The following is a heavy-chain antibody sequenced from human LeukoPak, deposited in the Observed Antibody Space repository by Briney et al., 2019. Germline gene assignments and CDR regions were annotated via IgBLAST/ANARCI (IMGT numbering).Heavy chain of an antibody. J-gene: IGHJ4*02. CDR1: GYTFASYH. D-gene: IGHD6-25*01. CDR3: AREREDGYYFDY. Sequence: ASVKVSCKTSGYTFASYHIHWVRQAPGQGLEWMGIIKISGGSSTYAQMFQGRVTMTRDTSTRTVYMEMSSLTSEDTALYYCAREREDGYYFDYWGQGTLVTASS. CDR2: IKISGGSS. V-gene: IGHV1-46*01.